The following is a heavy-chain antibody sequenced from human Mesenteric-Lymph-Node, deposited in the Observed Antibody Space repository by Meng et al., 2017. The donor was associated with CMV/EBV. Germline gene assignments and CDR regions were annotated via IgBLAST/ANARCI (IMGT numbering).Heavy chain of an antibody. V-gene: IGHV1-2*02. J-gene: IGHJ6*02. CDR2: INLISGGT. CDR1: GYTFIGYY. CDR3: ATYCGGDCYTAGYYYYGMDV. Sequence: ASVKVSCKASGYTFIGYYMHWVRQAPGQGLEWMGWINLISGGTQYAEKFQGRVTMTRDTSISTAYMELSRLRSDDTAVYYCATYCGGDCYTAGYYYYGMDVWGQGTTVTVSS. D-gene: IGHD2-21*01.